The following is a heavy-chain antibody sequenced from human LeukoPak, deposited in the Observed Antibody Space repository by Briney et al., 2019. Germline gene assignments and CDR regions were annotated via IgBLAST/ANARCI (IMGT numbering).Heavy chain of an antibody. Sequence: ASVQVSCKASGGTFSSYAISWVRQAPGQGLEWMGGIIPIFGTANYAQKFQGRVTITADESTSTAYMELGSLRSEDTAVYYCAREYYDSSGYIDYWGQGTLVTVSS. J-gene: IGHJ4*02. CDR2: IIPIFGTA. CDR1: GGTFSSYA. D-gene: IGHD3-22*01. V-gene: IGHV1-69*13. CDR3: AREYYDSSGYIDY.